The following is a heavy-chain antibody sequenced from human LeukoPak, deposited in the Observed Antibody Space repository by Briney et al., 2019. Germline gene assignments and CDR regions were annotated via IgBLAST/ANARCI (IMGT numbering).Heavy chain of an antibody. D-gene: IGHD3-22*01. CDR3: ARGPRLLHDAFDI. CDR2: INHSGST. CDR1: GGSFSGYY. V-gene: IGHV4-34*01. J-gene: IGHJ3*02. Sequence: SETLSLTCAVYGGSFSGYYCSWIRQPPGKGLEWIGEINHSGSTNYNPSLKSRVTISVDTSKNQFSLKLSSVTAADTAVYYCARGPRLLHDAFDIWGQGTMVTVSS.